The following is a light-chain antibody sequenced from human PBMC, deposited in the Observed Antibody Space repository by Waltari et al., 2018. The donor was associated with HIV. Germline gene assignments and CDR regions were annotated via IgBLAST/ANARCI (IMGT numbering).Light chain of an antibody. CDR2: NVS. V-gene: IGLV2-11*01. CDR3: SSYAGTSNFVL. Sequence: QSALTQPRSVSDSPGQSVTISCTGTSSDVGAYNYFSWYQQHPGRAPKFIIYNVSERPSGVPDRFSGSKSGNTASLTISGLQAEDEADYYCSSYAGTSNFVLFGGGTKLTVL. J-gene: IGLJ2*01. CDR1: SSDVGAYNY.